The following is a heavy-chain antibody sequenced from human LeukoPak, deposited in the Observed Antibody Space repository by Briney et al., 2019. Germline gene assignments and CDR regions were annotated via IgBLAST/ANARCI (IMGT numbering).Heavy chain of an antibody. CDR3: ARDFRVPWIRGVMGNWFDP. Sequence: SETLSLTCTVSGGSISSYYWSWIRQPPGKGLEWIGYIYYSGSTNYNPSLKSRVTISVDTSKNQFSLKLSSVTAADTAVYYCARDFRVPWIRGVMGNWFDPWGQGTLVTVSS. CDR1: GGSISSYY. CDR2: IYYSGST. V-gene: IGHV4-59*01. D-gene: IGHD3-10*01. J-gene: IGHJ5*02.